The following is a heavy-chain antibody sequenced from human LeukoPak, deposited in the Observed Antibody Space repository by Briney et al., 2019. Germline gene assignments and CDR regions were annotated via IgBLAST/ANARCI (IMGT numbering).Heavy chain of an antibody. D-gene: IGHD3-10*01. J-gene: IGHJ4*02. Sequence: ASVKVSCKASGYTFTGYYMHWVRQAPGQGLEWMGWINPNSGGTNYAQKFQGWVTMTRDTSISTAYMELSRLRSDDTAVYYCARDGYYGSGSYDHWGPGTLVTVSS. CDR1: GYTFTGYY. CDR2: INPNSGGT. CDR3: ARDGYYGSGSYDH. V-gene: IGHV1-2*04.